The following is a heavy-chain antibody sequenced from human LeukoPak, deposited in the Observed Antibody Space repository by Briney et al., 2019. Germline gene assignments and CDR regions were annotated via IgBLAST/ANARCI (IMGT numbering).Heavy chain of an antibody. D-gene: IGHD2-15*01. Sequence: ASVTVSCKASGYTLNNYGISWLRQAPGQGLEWMEWISPYNRNTDYAHKLQGRLTITTQPSTKTVYMELRNLGYNGTAINYCPRDWGSTTTPNWFDPWGQGTLVTVSS. CDR2: ISPYNRNT. V-gene: IGHV1-18*01. J-gene: IGHJ5*02. CDR3: PRDWGSTTTPNWFDP. CDR1: GYTLNNYG.